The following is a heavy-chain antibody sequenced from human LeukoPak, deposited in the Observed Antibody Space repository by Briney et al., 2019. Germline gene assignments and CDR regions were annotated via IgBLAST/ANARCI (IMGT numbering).Heavy chain of an antibody. D-gene: IGHD3-10*01. CDR3: ARALGVTLGAFDI. J-gene: IGHJ3*02. CDR2: INPSGGGT. V-gene: IGHV1-46*01. CDR1: GYTFTSYY. Sequence: ASVKVSCKASGYTFTSYYMHWVRQAPGQGLEWVGIINPSGGGTSYAQKFQGRVTMTRDTSTSTVYMELSSLRSEDTAVYYCARALGVTLGAFDIWGQGTMVTVSS.